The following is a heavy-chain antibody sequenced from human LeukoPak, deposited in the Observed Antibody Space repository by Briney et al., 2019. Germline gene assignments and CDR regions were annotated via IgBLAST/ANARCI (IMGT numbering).Heavy chain of an antibody. V-gene: IGHV4-4*07. CDR1: GGSISSYY. CDR3: ARGNLIRDGFDY. CDR2: IYSSGST. J-gene: IGHJ4*02. Sequence: SETLSLTCTVSGGSISSYYWSWIRQPAGKGLEWIGRIYSSGSTNYNPSLKSRVTMSVDTSKNQLSLKLSSVTAADTAIYYCARGNLIRDGFDYWGQGTLVTVSS. D-gene: IGHD2-21*01.